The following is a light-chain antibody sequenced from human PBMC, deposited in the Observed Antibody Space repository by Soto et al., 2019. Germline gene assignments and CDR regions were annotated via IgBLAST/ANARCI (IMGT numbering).Light chain of an antibody. V-gene: IGKV3-11*01. CDR2: DVS. Sequence: EVVLTHSPATLSLSPGERATLSCRASQNVKDYLVWYQQKPGQAPRLLIYDVSSGATGIPARFSGSGSGTDFTLTISSLEPEDFALYYCQQRVNWPQTFGQGTKVDIK. J-gene: IGKJ1*01. CDR1: QNVKDY. CDR3: QQRVNWPQT.